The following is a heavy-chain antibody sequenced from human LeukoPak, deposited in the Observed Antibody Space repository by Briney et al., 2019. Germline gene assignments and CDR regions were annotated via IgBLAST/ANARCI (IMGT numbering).Heavy chain of an antibody. V-gene: IGHV4-34*01. J-gene: IGHJ4*02. CDR3: ARGEGLKYDFWSGYYKYYFDY. CDR2: INHSGGT. D-gene: IGHD3-3*01. Sequence: SETLSLTCAVYGGSFSGYYWSWIRQPPGKGLEWIGEINHSGGTNYNPSLKSRVTISVDTSKNQFSLKLSSVTAADTAVYYCARGEGLKYDFWSGYYKYYFDYWGQGTLVTVSS. CDR1: GGSFSGYY.